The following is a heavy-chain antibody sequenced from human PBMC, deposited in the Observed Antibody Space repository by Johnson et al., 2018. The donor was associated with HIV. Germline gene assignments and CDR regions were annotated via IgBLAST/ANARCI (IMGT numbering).Heavy chain of an antibody. CDR1: GFTVSSNY. J-gene: IGHJ3*02. Sequence: VQLVESGGGLAKPAWSPRISCAASGFTVSSNYMSWVRQAPGQGLEWVSVIYSGGSTYYADSVKGRFTISRDNSKNTLYLQMNSLRAEDTAVYYCAREKGSSPRDAFDIWGQGTVVIVSS. V-gene: IGHV3-66*01. CDR3: AREKGSSPRDAFDI. D-gene: IGHD6-6*01. CDR2: IYSGGST.